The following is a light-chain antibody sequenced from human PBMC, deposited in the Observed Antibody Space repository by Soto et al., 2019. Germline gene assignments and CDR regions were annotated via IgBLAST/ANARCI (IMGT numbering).Light chain of an antibody. V-gene: IGKV3D-15*01. Sequence: EIVLTQSPATLSVSPGERATLSCRASQSVSSNLAWYQQTPGQSPRLLIYGASTRDTGIPPRFSGSGSRTDFTLPISSLEPEDSEVDYCQQRHMWPITFGQGTRLEIK. CDR2: GAS. CDR1: QSVSSN. J-gene: IGKJ5*01. CDR3: QQRHMWPIT.